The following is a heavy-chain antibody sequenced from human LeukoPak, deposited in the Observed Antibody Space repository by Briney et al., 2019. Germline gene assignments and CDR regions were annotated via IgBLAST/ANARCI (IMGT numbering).Heavy chain of an antibody. CDR1: GFTFSSYA. Sequence: GGSLRLSCAASGFTFSSYAMSWVRQAPGKGLEWVSAISGSGGSTYYADSVKGRFTISRDSSKNTLYLQMNSLRAEDTAVYYCAKDLARWELLPETFDYWGQGTLVTVSS. J-gene: IGHJ4*02. V-gene: IGHV3-23*01. CDR3: AKDLARWELLPETFDY. CDR2: ISGSGGST. D-gene: IGHD1-26*01.